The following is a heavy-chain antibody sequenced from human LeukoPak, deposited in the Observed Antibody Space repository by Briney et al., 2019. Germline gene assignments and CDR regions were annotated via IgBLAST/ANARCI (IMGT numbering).Heavy chain of an antibody. CDR2: MNPNSGNT. CDR3: ARGYSPSIRTTGNDF. J-gene: IGHJ4*02. D-gene: IGHD1-1*01. CDR1: GYTFTSHD. Sequence: ASVKVSCKASGYTFTSHDINWVRQATGQGLEWMGWMNPNSGNTGYAQKFQGRVTMTRDTSINTAYMEVHSLRSEDTAVYYCARGYSPSIRTTGNDFWGQGTLVTVSS. V-gene: IGHV1-8*01.